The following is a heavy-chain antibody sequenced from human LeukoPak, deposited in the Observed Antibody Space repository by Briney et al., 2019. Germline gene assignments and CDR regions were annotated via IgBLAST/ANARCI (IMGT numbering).Heavy chain of an antibody. CDR2: IIPIFGTA. D-gene: IGHD3-22*01. CDR1: GYTLTELS. CDR3: ARDFSSRYDSSGYYFDY. Sequence: SVKVSWKVSGYTLTELSMHWVRQAPGKGLEWMGGIIPIFGTANYAQKFQGRVTITADESTSTAYMELSSLRSEDTAVYYCARDFSSRYDSSGYYFDYWGQGTLVTVPS. V-gene: IGHV1-69*13. J-gene: IGHJ4*02.